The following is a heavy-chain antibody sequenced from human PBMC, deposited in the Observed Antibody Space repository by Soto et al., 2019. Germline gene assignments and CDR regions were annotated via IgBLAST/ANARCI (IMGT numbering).Heavy chain of an antibody. CDR1: GGSISSYY. Sequence: QVQLQESGPGLVKPSETLSLTCTVSGGSISSYYWSWIRQPPGKGLEWIGYIYYSGSTNYNPSLKSRVTISVDTSKNQFSLKLSSVTAADTAVYYCARRYGVYFDYWGQGTLVNVSS. V-gene: IGHV4-59*08. CDR2: IYYSGST. J-gene: IGHJ4*02. D-gene: IGHD4-17*01. CDR3: ARRYGVYFDY.